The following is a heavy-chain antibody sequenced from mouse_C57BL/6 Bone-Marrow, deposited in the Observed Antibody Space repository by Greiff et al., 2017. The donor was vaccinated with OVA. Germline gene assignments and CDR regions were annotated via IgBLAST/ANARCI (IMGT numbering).Heavy chain of an antibody. V-gene: IGHV1-5*01. CDR1: GYTFTSYW. CDR2: IYPGNSDT. D-gene: IGHD2-4*01. CDR3: TRCDYDRVYYFDY. J-gene: IGHJ2*01. Sequence: VQLQQSGTVLARPGASVKMSCKTSGYTFTSYWMHWVKQRPGQGLEWIGAIYPGNSDTSYNQKFKGKAKLTAVTSASTAYMELSSLTNEDSAVYYCTRCDYDRVYYFDYWGQGTTLTVSS.